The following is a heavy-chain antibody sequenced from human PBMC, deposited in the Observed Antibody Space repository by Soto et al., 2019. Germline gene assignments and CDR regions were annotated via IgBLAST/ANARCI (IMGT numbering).Heavy chain of an antibody. CDR3: ARYGYSSGWYPYYYYYMDV. V-gene: IGHV4-34*01. D-gene: IGHD6-19*01. Sequence: QVQLQQWGAGLLKPSETLSLTCAVYGGSFSGYYWSWIRQPPGKGLEWIGEINHSGSTNYNPSLKSRVTISVDTSKNQFSPTLSSVTAADTAVYYFARYGYSSGWYPYYYYYMDVWGKGTTVTVSS. CDR1: GGSFSGYY. J-gene: IGHJ6*03. CDR2: INHSGST.